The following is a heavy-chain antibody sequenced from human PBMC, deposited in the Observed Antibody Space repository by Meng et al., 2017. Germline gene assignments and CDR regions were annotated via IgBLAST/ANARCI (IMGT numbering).Heavy chain of an antibody. V-gene: IGHV3-9*01. CDR3: AKGLTAMVTNWFDP. D-gene: IGHD5-18*01. CDR2: ISMNSGSI. J-gene: IGHJ5*02. CDR1: GFTFDDYA. Sequence: EWRLVEVGGGLVPPGRSLRISCATSGFTFDDYAMHWVRQAPGKGLEWVSGISMNSGSIGYADSVKGRFTISRDNAKNSLYLQMNSLRAEDTALYYCAKGLTAMVTNWFDPWGQGTLVTVSS.